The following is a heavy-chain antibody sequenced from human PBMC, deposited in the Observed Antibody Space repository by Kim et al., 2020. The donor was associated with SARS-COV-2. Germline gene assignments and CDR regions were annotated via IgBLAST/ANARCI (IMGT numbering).Heavy chain of an antibody. D-gene: IGHD3-10*01. CDR2: ISYDGSNK. CDR1: GFTFSSYA. V-gene: IGHV3-30*04. J-gene: IGHJ6*01. CDR3: ARGYYGSGSNYYGMDV. Sequence: VGSLRLSCAASGFTFSSYAMHWVRQAPGKGLEWVAVISYDGSNKYYADSVKGRFTISRDNSKNTLYLQMNSLRAEDTAVYYCARGYYGSGSNYYGMDVWG.